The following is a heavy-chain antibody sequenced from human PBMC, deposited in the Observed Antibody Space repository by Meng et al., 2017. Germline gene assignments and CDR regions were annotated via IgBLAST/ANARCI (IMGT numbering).Heavy chain of an antibody. CDR2: TDYRSKLYH. Sequence: HQSGPGLVEPAQALAHPWAILGDSGAGTGAAWNWIRQSPSSGLEWLGRTDYRSKLYHGYAVYVKGRLAINPDTSKNQFFLQLNSVTPADTAVYSCARDYGTSRPFEYWGQGILVTVSS. V-gene: IGHV6-1*01. CDR1: GDSGAGTGAA. D-gene: IGHD1/OR15-1a*01. J-gene: IGHJ4*02. CDR3: ARDYGTSRPFEY.